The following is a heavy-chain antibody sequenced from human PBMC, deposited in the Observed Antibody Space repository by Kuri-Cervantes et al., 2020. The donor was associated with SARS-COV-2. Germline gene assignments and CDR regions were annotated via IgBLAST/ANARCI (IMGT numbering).Heavy chain of an antibody. V-gene: IGHV5-51*01. CDR1: GYTFNNYW. D-gene: IGHD4-17*01. J-gene: IGHJ6*03. CDR3: ARRAYGEEGGQYYMDV. CDR2: IYPGDSDT. Sequence: GESLKISCKGSGYTFNNYWIGWVRQMPGKGLEWMGIIYPGDSDTRYSPSFQGQVTISADKSISTAFLQWSSLKASDTAMYYCARRAYGEEGGQYYMDVWGKGTTVTVSS.